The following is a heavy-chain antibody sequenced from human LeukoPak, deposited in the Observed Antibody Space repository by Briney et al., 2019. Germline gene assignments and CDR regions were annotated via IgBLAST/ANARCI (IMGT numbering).Heavy chain of an antibody. V-gene: IGHV3-30*18. CDR1: GFTFSSYG. CDR2: ISYDRSNK. D-gene: IGHD6-13*01. J-gene: IGHJ4*02. CDR3: AKDKSSSWDLYFDY. Sequence: GGSLRLSCAASGFTFSSYGMHWVRQAPGKGLEWVAVISYDRSNKYYADSVKGRFTISRDNSKNTLYLQMNSLRAEDTAVYYCAKDKSSSWDLYFDYWGQGTLVTVSS.